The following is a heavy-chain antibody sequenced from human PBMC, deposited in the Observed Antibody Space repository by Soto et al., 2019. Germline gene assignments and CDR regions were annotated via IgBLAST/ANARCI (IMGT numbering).Heavy chain of an antibody. V-gene: IGHV1-69*01. CDR2: SIPIFGTA. J-gene: IGHJ6*02. CDR1: GGTFSSYA. Sequence: QVQLVQSGAEVKKPGSSVKVSCKASGGTFSSYAISWVRQAPGQGLEWMGGSIPIFGTANYAQKFQGRVTITADESTNTAHMELSSLRSADTTVYYCARDIVATITISPRMEYYYYGMDGWGQGTTVTVSS. D-gene: IGHD5-12*01. CDR3: ARDIVATITISPRMEYYYYGMDG.